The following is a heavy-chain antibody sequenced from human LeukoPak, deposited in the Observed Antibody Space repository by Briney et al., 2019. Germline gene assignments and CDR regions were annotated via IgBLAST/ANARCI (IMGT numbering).Heavy chain of an antibody. J-gene: IGHJ4*02. D-gene: IGHD3-9*01. CDR2: ISYDGSNK. V-gene: IGHV3-30*18. Sequence: PGGSLRLSCAASGFTFSSYGMHWVRQAPGKGLEWVAAISYDGSNKYYADSVKGRFTISRDNSKNTLYLQMNSLRAEDTAVYYCAKEGWGILTGYLSPFGYWGQGTLVTVSS. CDR1: GFTFSSYG. CDR3: AKEGWGILTGYLSPFGY.